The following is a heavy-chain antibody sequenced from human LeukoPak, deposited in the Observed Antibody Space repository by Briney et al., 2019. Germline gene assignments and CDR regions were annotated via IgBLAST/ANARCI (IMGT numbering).Heavy chain of an antibody. CDR2: IYPGDSET. Sequence: GESLKISCKGSGYSFTSYWIGWVRQMPGKGLEWMGIIYPGDSETRYSPSFQGRVTISADKSINSAYLQWSSLKASDTAMYYCARHISSGWYYVDYRGQGTLVTVSS. V-gene: IGHV5-51*01. CDR1: GYSFTSYW. J-gene: IGHJ4*02. CDR3: ARHISSGWYYVDY. D-gene: IGHD6-19*01.